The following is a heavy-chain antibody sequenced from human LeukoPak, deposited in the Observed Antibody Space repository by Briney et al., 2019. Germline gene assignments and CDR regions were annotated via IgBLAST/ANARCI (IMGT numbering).Heavy chain of an antibody. V-gene: IGHV1-69*06. CDR1: GGTFSSYA. Sequence: SVKVSCKASGGTFSSYAISWVRQAPGQGLEWMGGIIPIFGTANYAQKFQGRVTITADKSTSTAYMELSSLRSEDTAVYYCARWNRVAARGNGKNWFDPWGQGTLVTVSS. CDR3: ARWNRVAARGNGKNWFDP. CDR2: IIPIFGTA. J-gene: IGHJ5*02. D-gene: IGHD2-15*01.